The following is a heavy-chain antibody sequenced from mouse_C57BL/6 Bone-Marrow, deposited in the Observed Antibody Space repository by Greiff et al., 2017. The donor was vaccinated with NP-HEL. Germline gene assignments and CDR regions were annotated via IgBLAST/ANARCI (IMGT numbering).Heavy chain of an antibody. D-gene: IGHD1-1*01. V-gene: IGHV1-26*01. Sequence: VPLPPSGPELVKPGASVKISCKASGYTFTDYYMNWVQQSHGQSLEWLGDIYPYNGGTSYNQKFKGKATLTVDKSSITAYMELRSLTSEDSAVYYCARDYYGSSPYYFDYWGQGTTLTVSS. CDR1: GYTFTDYY. CDR2: IYPYNGGT. J-gene: IGHJ2*01. CDR3: ARDYYGSSPYYFDY.